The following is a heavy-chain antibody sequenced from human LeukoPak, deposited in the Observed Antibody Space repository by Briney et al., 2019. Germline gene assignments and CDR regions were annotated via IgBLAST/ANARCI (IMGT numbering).Heavy chain of an antibody. CDR2: IYYSGST. D-gene: IGHD2-2*01. CDR1: GGSISSGGYY. V-gene: IGHV4-31*03. Sequence: SQTLSLTCTVSGGSISSGGYYWSWIRQHPGKGLEWIGYIYYSGSTYYNPSLKSRVTISVDTSKNQFSLKLSSVTAAGTAVYYCARGLLGYCSSTSCLGWFDPWGQGTLVTVSS. CDR3: ARGLLGYCSSTSCLGWFDP. J-gene: IGHJ5*02.